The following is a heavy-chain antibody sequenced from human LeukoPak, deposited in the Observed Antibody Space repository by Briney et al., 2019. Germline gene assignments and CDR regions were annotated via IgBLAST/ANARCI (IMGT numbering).Heavy chain of an antibody. Sequence: RGSLRLSCAASGFTFSNYSMNWVRQAPGKGLEWVSYISSSSSFRYYADSVKGRFTISRDNAKNSLYLQMNSLRAEDTAVYYCRGVRGGTEADYWGQGTLVIVSS. CDR1: GFTFSNYS. D-gene: IGHD3-10*01. J-gene: IGHJ4*02. CDR3: RGVRGGTEADY. V-gene: IGHV3-48*01. CDR2: ISSSSSFR.